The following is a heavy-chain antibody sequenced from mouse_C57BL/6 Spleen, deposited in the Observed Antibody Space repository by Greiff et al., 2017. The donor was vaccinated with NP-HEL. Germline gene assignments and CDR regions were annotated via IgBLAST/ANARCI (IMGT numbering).Heavy chain of an antibody. J-gene: IGHJ2*01. CDR2: IYPGSGST. Sequence: QVQLQQPGAELVKPGASVKMSCKASGYTFTSYWITWVKQRPGQGLEWIGEIYPGSGSTNYNEKFKSKATLTVDTSSSTAYMQLSSLTSEDSAVYCCARPILNYYGCSYDFATGGQDPPLTVS. D-gene: IGHD1-1*01. CDR3: ARPILNYYGCSYDFAT. V-gene: IGHV1-55*01. CDR1: GYTFTSYW.